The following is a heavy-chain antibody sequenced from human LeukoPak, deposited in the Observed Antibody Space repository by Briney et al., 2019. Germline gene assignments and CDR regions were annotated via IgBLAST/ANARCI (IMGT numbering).Heavy chain of an antibody. CDR2: IIPILGIA. CDR3: ARDSSGWYGQVDY. D-gene: IGHD6-19*01. J-gene: IGHJ4*02. CDR1: GGTFSSYA. V-gene: IGHV1-69*04. Sequence: ASVKVSCKASGGTFSSYAISWVRQAPGQGLEWMGRIIPILGIANYAQKFQGRVTITADKSTSTAYMELSSLRSEDTAVYYCARDSSGWYGQVDYWGQGTLVTVSS.